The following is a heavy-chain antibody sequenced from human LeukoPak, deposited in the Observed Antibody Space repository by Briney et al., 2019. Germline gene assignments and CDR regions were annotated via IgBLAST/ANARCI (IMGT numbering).Heavy chain of an antibody. CDR1: GFTFSNAW. Sequence: GGSLRLSCAASGFTFSNAWMSWVRQAPGKGLEWVGRIKSKTDGGTTDYAAPVKGRFTISRDDSKNTLYLQMNSLKTEDTAVYYCTTDRNYDFWSGSLHYWGQGTLVTVSS. D-gene: IGHD3-3*01. V-gene: IGHV3-15*01. CDR2: IKSKTDGGTT. CDR3: TTDRNYDFWSGSLHY. J-gene: IGHJ4*02.